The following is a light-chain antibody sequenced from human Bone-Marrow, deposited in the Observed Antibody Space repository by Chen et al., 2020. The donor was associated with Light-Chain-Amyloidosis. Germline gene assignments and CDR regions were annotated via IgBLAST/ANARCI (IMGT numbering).Light chain of an antibody. CDR2: AAS. Sequence: DIVMTQYPATLSMSPGERASLSCRASQSVGRNIAWYQQKPGQAPRLLIYAASTRATGITARFSGSGSGTEFTLTISSLQSEDFAVYYCQQYNNWPPEYTFGQGTKLEIK. V-gene: IGKV3-15*01. CDR3: QQYNNWPPEYT. J-gene: IGKJ2*01. CDR1: QSVGRN.